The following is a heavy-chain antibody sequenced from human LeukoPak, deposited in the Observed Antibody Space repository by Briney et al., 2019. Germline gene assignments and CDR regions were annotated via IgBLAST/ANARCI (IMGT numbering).Heavy chain of an antibody. V-gene: IGHV3-48*01. CDR3: ARDPDYDILTGHFDY. Sequence: GGSLRLSCAASEFAFSTYNMNWVRQAPGKGLEWVSYISTGSSTTYYADSVKGRFTISRDNVENSLYLQMNSLRAEDTAVYYCARDPDYDILTGHFDYWGQGTLVTVSS. D-gene: IGHD3-9*01. CDR1: EFAFSTYN. J-gene: IGHJ4*02. CDR2: ISTGSSTT.